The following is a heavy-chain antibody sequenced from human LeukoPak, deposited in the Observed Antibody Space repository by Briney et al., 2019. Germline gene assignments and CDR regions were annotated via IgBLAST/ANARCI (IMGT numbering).Heavy chain of an antibody. CDR2: INHSGNT. Sequence: LSLTCXVYGGSFSGYYWSWIRQPPGKGLDWIGEINHSGNTNYNPSLKSRVSISVDTSKNQFSLKLSSVTAADTAVYYCARGLSGSGNYYLFPYYGMDVWGQGTTVTVSS. CDR1: GGSFSGYY. CDR3: ARGLSGSGNYYLFPYYGMDV. D-gene: IGHD3-10*01. V-gene: IGHV4-34*01. J-gene: IGHJ6*02.